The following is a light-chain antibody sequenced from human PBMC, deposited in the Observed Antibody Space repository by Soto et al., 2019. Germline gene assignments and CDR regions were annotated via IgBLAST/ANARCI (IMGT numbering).Light chain of an antibody. CDR1: SRDVGGYDY. CDR3: SSYSISTAYL. V-gene: IGLV2-14*01. J-gene: IGLJ1*01. Sequence: QSALTQPASMSGSPGQSITISCTGTSRDVGGYDYVSWYQLHPGKAPKLMIFEVSNRPSGVSYRFSGSKSGNTAFLTISGLQAEDEADYFCSSYSISTAYLFGTGTKVTVL. CDR2: EVS.